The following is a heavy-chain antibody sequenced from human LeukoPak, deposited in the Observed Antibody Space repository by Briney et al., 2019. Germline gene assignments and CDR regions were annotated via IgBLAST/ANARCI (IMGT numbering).Heavy chain of an antibody. J-gene: IGHJ4*02. CDR1: GFTVSTNY. V-gene: IGHV3-53*01. Sequence: GGSLRLSCAASGFTVSTNYMSWVRQAPGKGLEWVSIIYAGGNTCYADSVKGRFTISRDNSKNTLYLQMNSLRAEDTAVYYCARRVWGTNRYTDCWGQGTLVTVSS. CDR2: IYAGGNT. D-gene: IGHD3-16*02. CDR3: ARRVWGTNRYTDC.